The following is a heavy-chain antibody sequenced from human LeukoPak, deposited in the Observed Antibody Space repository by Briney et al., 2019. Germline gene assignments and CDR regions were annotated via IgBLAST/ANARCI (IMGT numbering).Heavy chain of an antibody. V-gene: IGHV4-39*07. CDR1: GYSISSSSYY. D-gene: IGHD4-17*01. CDR2: IYYSGST. Sequence: PSETLSLTCTVSGYSISSSSYYWGWIRQPPGKGLEWIGSIYYSGSTYYNPSLKSRVTISVDTSKNQFSLKLSSVTAADTAVYYCARVTTVTVFDYWGQGTLVTVSS. J-gene: IGHJ4*02. CDR3: ARVTTVTVFDY.